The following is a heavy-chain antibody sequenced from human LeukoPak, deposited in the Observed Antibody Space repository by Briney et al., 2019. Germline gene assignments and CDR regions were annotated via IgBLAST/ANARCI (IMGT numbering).Heavy chain of an antibody. D-gene: IGHD6-13*01. CDR3: ARHVGSSWFPNWFDP. Sequence: GASVKVSCKASGYTFTSYYMHWVRQAPGQGLEWMGIINPSGGSTSYAQKFQGRVTMTRDMSTSTVYMELSSLRSEDTAVYYCARHVGSSWFPNWFDPWGQGTLVTVSS. J-gene: IGHJ5*02. CDR1: GYTFTSYY. V-gene: IGHV1-46*01. CDR2: INPSGGST.